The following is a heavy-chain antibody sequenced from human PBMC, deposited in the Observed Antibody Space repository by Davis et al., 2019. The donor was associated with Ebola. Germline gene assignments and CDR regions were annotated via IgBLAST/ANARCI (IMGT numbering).Heavy chain of an antibody. CDR2: INPNDGRT. D-gene: IGHD5-12*01. CDR1: RYSLTNYY. J-gene: IGHJ3*02. CDR3: TTPGGQDSGYDVFDI. Sequence: ASVQASCQASRYSLTNYYMHCLRHAPRQELQGMGMINPNDGRTIYAQKFQGRVTVTRDTSTTTVYMDLSSLRSEDTALYYCTTPGGQDSGYDVFDIWGQGTMVTVSS. V-gene: IGHV1-46*03.